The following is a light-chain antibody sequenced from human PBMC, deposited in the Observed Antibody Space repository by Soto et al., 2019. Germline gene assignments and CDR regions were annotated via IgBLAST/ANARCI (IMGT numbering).Light chain of an antibody. CDR1: QSITSY. CDR2: ATS. V-gene: IGKV1-39*01. CDR3: QQTCSDPPYT. J-gene: IGKJ2*01. Sequence: DIPMTQSPSSLSASVGDRVTITCRASQSITSYLNWYQQKPGRAPNLLIYATSSLRVGVPSRFRGSGFGTDFTLTISSLQPEDFATYYCQQTCSDPPYTFGQGTKLAIK.